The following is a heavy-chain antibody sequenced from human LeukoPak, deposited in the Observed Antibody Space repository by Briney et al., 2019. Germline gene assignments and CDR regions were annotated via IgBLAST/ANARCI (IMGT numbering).Heavy chain of an antibody. CDR2: IYSGGST. D-gene: IGHD3-3*01. J-gene: IGHJ4*02. V-gene: IGHV3-53*01. Sequence: GGSLRLSCAASGFTFSSYAMNWVRQAPGKGLEWVSVIYSGGSTYYADSVKGRFTISRDNSKNTLYLQMNSLRAEDTAVYYCARESDFWSGYHFDYWGQGTLVTVSS. CDR1: GFTFSSYA. CDR3: ARESDFWSGYHFDY.